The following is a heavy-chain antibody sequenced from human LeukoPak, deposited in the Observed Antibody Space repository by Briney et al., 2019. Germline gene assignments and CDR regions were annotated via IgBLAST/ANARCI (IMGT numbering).Heavy chain of an antibody. Sequence: GESLKISCKASGYSFTSYWIAWVRQMPGKGLEYMGFIYPGGSDTRCSPSFEGQVTISADKSITTAYLQWSRLKASDTAIYYCARHVTYSSTSSYFDYWGQGTLVSVSS. CDR2: IYPGGSDT. D-gene: IGHD6-6*01. CDR1: GYSFTSYW. CDR3: ARHVTYSSTSSYFDY. J-gene: IGHJ4*02. V-gene: IGHV5-51*01.